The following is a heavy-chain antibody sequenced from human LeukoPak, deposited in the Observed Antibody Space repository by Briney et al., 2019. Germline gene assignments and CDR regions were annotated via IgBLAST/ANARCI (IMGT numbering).Heavy chain of an antibody. CDR3: ARYRARLSVVDY. V-gene: IGHV4-39*01. Sequence: SETLSLTCTVSGGSISSSSYYWGWIRQPPGKGLEWIGSIYYSGSTYYNPSLKSRVTISVDTSRNQFPLRLSSVTAADTAVYYCARYRARLSVVDYWGQGTLVTVSS. CDR1: GGSISSSSYY. J-gene: IGHJ4*02. CDR2: IYYSGST. D-gene: IGHD6-6*01.